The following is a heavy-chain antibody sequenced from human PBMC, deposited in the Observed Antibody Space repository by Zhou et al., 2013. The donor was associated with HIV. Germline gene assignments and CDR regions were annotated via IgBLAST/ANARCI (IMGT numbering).Heavy chain of an antibody. Sequence: QVQLVQSGAEVKKPGSSVKVSCKASGGTFSSYAISWVRQAPGQGLEWMGRIIPILGIANYAQKFQGRVTITADKSTSTAYMELSSLRSEDTAVYYCARDEEGRWIAIRRWNWFDPWGQGTPGHRLL. CDR2: IIPILGIA. J-gene: IGHJ5*02. CDR3: ARDEEGRWIAIRRWNWFDP. D-gene: IGHD2-21*01. V-gene: IGHV1-69*04. CDR1: GGTFSSYA.